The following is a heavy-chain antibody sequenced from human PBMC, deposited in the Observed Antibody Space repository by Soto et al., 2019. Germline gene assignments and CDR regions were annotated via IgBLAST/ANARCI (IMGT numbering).Heavy chain of an antibody. D-gene: IGHD3-10*01. CDR2: INHSGTV. CDR3: ARAGAALVRGSIGGFDY. J-gene: IGHJ4*02. CDR1: GGAFNGYY. V-gene: IGHV4-34*01. Sequence: QVHLQQWGAGLLKPSETLSLTCAVNGGAFNGYYWTWIRQSPGKGLQWIGEINHSGTVDYNPSLKSRVSFPVDTSTKQFSLTLTSVTAADTAVYYCARAGAALVRGSIGGFDYWGQGTLVTVSS.